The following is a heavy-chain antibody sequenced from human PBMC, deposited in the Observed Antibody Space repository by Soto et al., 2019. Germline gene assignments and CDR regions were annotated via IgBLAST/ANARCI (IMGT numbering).Heavy chain of an antibody. V-gene: IGHV1-69*13. Sequence: ASVKVSCKASGGTFSSYAISWVRQAPGQGLEWMGGIIPIFGTANYAQKFQGRVTITADESTSTAYMELSSLRSEDTAVYYCAVGIERGGYYFDYWGQGTLVTVSS. CDR3: AVGIERGGYYFDY. D-gene: IGHD1-1*01. CDR2: IIPIFGTA. J-gene: IGHJ4*02. CDR1: GGTFSSYA.